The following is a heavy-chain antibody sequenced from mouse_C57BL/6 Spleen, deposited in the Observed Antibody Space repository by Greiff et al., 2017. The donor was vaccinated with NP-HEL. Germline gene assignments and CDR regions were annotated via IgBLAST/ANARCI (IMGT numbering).Heavy chain of an antibody. D-gene: IGHD2-4*01. CDR1: GYAFSSSW. J-gene: IGHJ1*03. V-gene: IGHV1-82*01. Sequence: VQLQQSGPELVKPGASVKISCKASGYAFSSSWMNWVKQRPGKGLEWIGRIYPGDGDTNYNGKFKGKATLTADKSSSTAYMQLSSLTSEDSAVYFCARAGYDYPYVDVWGTGTTVTVSS. CDR3: ARAGYDYPYVDV. CDR2: IYPGDGDT.